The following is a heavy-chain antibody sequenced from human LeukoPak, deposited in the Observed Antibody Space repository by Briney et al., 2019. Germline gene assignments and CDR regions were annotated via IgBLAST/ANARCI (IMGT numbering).Heavy chain of an antibody. CDR3: AGAYYGSGEKLDY. J-gene: IGHJ4*02. Sequence: VASVKVSCKASGGTFSSYAISWVRQAPGQGLEWMGRIIPILGIANYAQKFQGRVTITADKSTSTAYMELSSLRSEDTAVYYCAGAYYGSGEKLDYWGQGTLVTVSS. CDR2: IIPILGIA. V-gene: IGHV1-69*04. CDR1: GGTFSSYA. D-gene: IGHD3-10*01.